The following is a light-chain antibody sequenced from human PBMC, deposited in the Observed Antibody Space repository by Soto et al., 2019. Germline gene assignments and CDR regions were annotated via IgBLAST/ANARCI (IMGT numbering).Light chain of an antibody. CDR2: DAS. V-gene: IGKV3-11*01. Sequence: DIVLTQSPATLSLSSGERATLSCRASQSVSNSLAWYQQKPGQAPRLLIYDASSRAAGIPARFSGSGSGTDFTLTISRLEPEDFAVYYCQQRQHWPPITFGQGTRLEIK. CDR1: QSVSNS. J-gene: IGKJ5*01. CDR3: QQRQHWPPIT.